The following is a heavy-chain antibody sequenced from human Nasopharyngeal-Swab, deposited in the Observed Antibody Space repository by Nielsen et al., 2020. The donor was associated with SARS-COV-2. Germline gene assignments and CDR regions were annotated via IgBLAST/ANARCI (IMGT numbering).Heavy chain of an antibody. J-gene: IGHJ5*02. Sequence: GGFLRLSCAASGFTFSSYGMHWVRQAPGKGLEWVAVISYDGSNKYYADSVKGRFTISRDNSKNTLYLQMNSLRAEDTAVYYCAKGYSGYPRNNWFDPWGQGTLVTVSS. CDR1: GFTFSSYG. D-gene: IGHD5-12*01. V-gene: IGHV3-30*18. CDR2: ISYDGSNK. CDR3: AKGYSGYPRNNWFDP.